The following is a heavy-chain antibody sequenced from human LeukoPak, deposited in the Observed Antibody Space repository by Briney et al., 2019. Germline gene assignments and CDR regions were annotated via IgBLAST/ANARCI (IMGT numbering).Heavy chain of an antibody. CDR3: ASLDY. Sequence: GSLRLSCAASGITVSSNDMSWVRQAPGKGLEWVSVIYSGGSTYYADSVKGRFTISRDISKNTLYLQMNTLRAEDTAVYYRASLDYWGQGTPVTVSS. J-gene: IGHJ4*02. CDR1: GITVSSND. CDR2: IYSGGST. V-gene: IGHV3-66*01.